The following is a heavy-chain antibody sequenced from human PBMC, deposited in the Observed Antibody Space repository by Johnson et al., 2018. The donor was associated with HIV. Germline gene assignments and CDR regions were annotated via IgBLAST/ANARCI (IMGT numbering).Heavy chain of an antibody. D-gene: IGHD6-6*01. J-gene: IGHJ3*02. V-gene: IGHV3-11*04. Sequence: QVLLVESGGGLVKPGGSLRLSCAASGFTFSDYYMSWIRQAPGKGLEWVSYISSSGNTIFYADSVKGRFTISRDNAKNSLFLQMNSPRAEDTAVYYCARVSSSSSFDAFDIWGQGTMVTVSS. CDR3: ARVSSSSSFDAFDI. CDR1: GFTFSDYY. CDR2: ISSSGNTI.